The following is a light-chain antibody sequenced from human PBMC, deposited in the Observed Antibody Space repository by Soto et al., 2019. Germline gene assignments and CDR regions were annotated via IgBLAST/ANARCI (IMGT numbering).Light chain of an antibody. J-gene: IGKJ1*01. Sequence: DIQMTQSPSTLSASVGDRVTITCRASQSISSWLAWYQQKPGKAPKLLIYKASSLESGVPSRSSGSGSGTEFTLTISSLQPDDCATYYCQQYNNYWTFGQGTKVEIK. CDR2: KAS. V-gene: IGKV1-5*03. CDR3: QQYNNYWT. CDR1: QSISSW.